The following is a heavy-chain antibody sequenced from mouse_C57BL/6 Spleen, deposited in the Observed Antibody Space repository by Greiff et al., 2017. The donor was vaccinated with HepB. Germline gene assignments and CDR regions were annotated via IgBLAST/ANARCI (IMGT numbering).Heavy chain of an antibody. CDR2: ISDGGSYT. D-gene: IGHD4-1*01. CDR3: ARKELGLDY. V-gene: IGHV5-4*03. CDR1: GFTFSSYA. J-gene: IGHJ2*01. Sequence: EVKLVESGGGLVKPGGSLKLSCAASGFTFSSYAMSWVRQTPEKRLEWVATISDGGSYTYYPDNVKGRFTISRDNATNNLYLQMSHLKSEDTAMYYCARKELGLDYWGQGTTLTVSS.